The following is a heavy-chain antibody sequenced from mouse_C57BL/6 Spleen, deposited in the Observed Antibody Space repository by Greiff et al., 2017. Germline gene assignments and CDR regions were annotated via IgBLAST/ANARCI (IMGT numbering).Heavy chain of an antibody. CDR1: GYAFSSYW. CDR3: APYDYGYFDV. V-gene: IGHV1-80*01. Sequence: QVHVKQSGAELVKPGASVKISCKASGYAFSSYWMNWVKQRPGKGLEWIGQIYPGDGDTNYNGKFKGKATLTADKSSSTAYMQLSSLTSENSAVYFCAPYDYGYFDVWGTGTTVTVSS. D-gene: IGHD2-3*01. J-gene: IGHJ1*03. CDR2: IYPGDGDT.